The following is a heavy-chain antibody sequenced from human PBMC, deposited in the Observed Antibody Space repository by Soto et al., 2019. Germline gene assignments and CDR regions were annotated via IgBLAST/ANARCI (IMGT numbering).Heavy chain of an antibody. J-gene: IGHJ5*02. Sequence: QVQLVQSGAEVKKPGSSVKVSCKASGGTFSSYAISWVRQAPGQGLEWMGGSIPIFGTANYAQKYQGRVTITANESTSTANMELRSLTSEDTALYSCARAGSSPSPESCCDPWGHGTLVTVSS. CDR1: GGTFSSYA. CDR3: ARAGSSPSPESCCDP. V-gene: IGHV1-69*01. CDR2: SIPIFGTA. D-gene: IGHD6-6*01.